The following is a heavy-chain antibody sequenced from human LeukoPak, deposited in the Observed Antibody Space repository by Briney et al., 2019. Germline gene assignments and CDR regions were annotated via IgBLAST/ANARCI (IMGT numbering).Heavy chain of an antibody. Sequence: GGSLRLSCAASGFTFSSYWMSWVRQAPGKGLEWVANIKQDGSEKYYGDSVKGRFTISRDNAKNSLYLQMNSLRAEDTAVYFCARVLAVPAAFHFYYGLDVWGQGTTVTVSS. CDR1: GFTFSSYW. CDR3: ARVLAVPAAFHFYYGLDV. J-gene: IGHJ6*02. D-gene: IGHD2-2*01. CDR2: IKQDGSEK. V-gene: IGHV3-7*04.